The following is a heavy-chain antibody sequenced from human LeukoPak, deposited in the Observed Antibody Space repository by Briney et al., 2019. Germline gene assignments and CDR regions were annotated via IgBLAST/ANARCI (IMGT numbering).Heavy chain of an antibody. J-gene: IGHJ4*02. D-gene: IGHD2-15*01. Sequence: PGGSLRLSCAASGFTFSSYGMHWVRQAPGKGLEWVAFIRYDRRNQYYADSVKGRFTISRDNAKNSLYLQMNSLRAEDTALYYCARDRSLLLPSFFDYWGQGTLVTVSS. CDR1: GFTFSSYG. CDR2: IRYDRRNQ. CDR3: ARDRSLLLPSFFDY. V-gene: IGHV3-30*02.